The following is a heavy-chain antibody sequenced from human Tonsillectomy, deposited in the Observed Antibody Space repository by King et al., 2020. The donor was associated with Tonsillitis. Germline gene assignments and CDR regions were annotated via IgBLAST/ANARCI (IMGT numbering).Heavy chain of an antibody. Sequence: VQLVESGGGLVQSGGSLRLSCAASGFSFRSYWMHWVRQAPGKGLVWVSRINFDGSSTIYADSVEGRFTISRDNAKNTVYLQMNSLRAEDTAVYYCIRGFGAMGITNAFYISGHGTMFTVSP. CDR3: IRGFGAMGITNAFYI. V-gene: IGHV3-74*01. J-gene: IGHJ3*02. CDR2: INFDGSST. CDR1: GFSFRSYW. D-gene: IGHD3-3*01.